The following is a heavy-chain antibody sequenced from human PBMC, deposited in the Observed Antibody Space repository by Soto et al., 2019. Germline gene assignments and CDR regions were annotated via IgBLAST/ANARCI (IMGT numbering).Heavy chain of an antibody. Sequence: EVQLVESGGGLVQPGGSLTLSCVASGFTFSSYWMHWVRQAPGKGLVWVSRIKSDGRGTMYADSVKGRLTISRDNARNTLALEMISLRVEDTAVYCCVRGYGAHSDGTGYLGRHWGQGTLVTVSS. J-gene: IGHJ4*02. D-gene: IGHD3-9*01. CDR1: GFTFSSYW. CDR2: IKSDGRGT. V-gene: IGHV3-74*03. CDR3: VRGYGAHSDGTGYLGRH.